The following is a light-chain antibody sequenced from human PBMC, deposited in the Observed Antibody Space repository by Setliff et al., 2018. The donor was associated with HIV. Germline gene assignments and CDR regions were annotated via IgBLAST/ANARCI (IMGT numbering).Light chain of an antibody. J-gene: IGLJ1*01. CDR3: CSYAGSSTTYV. CDR1: SNDVGRYNL. V-gene: IGLV2-23*01. Sequence: QSVLTQPASVSGSPGQSITISCTGTSNDVGRYNLVSWYQQHPGKAPKLMIYEGSKRPSGVSNRLSGSKSGNTASLTISGLQAEDEADYYCCSYAGSSTTYVFGTGTKVTVL. CDR2: EGS.